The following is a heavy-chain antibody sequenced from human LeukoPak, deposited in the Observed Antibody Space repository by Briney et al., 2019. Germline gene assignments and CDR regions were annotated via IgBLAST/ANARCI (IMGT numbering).Heavy chain of an antibody. CDR2: MNPNSGNT. D-gene: IGHD3-10*01. J-gene: IGHJ5*02. CDR1: GYTFTSYD. Sequence: ASVKVSCKASGYTFTSYDINWVRQATGQGLEWMGWMNPNSGNTGYAQKFQGRVTITRNTSISTAYMELSSLRSEDTAVYYCARVSYYGSGSYFWFDPWGQGTLVTVSS. V-gene: IGHV1-8*03. CDR3: ARVSYYGSGSYFWFDP.